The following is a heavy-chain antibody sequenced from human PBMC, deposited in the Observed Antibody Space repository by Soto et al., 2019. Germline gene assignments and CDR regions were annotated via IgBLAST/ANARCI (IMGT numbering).Heavy chain of an antibody. CDR2: IYPGDSDT. Sequence: GESLKISCKGSGYSFTSYWIGWVRQMPGKGLEWMGIIYPGDSDTRYSPSFQGQVTISADKSISTAYLQWSSLKASDTAMYYCARAGAGYCSSTSCYTGVNYYYYGMDVWGQGTTVTVSS. D-gene: IGHD2-2*02. CDR3: ARAGAGYCSSTSCYTGVNYYYYGMDV. CDR1: GYSFTSYW. V-gene: IGHV5-51*01. J-gene: IGHJ6*02.